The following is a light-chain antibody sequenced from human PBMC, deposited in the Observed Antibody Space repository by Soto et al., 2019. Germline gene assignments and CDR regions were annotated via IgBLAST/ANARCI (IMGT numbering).Light chain of an antibody. CDR1: QRLLHSNGYNY. Sequence: DIVMTASPLSLLVTPGEPASISCRSSQRLLHSNGYNYLDWYLQKPGQSPQLLIYLGSNRASGGPDRFSGSGSGTDFTLKISRVEAEDVGVYYCMQALQTPLTFGGGTKVEIK. CDR3: MQALQTPLT. CDR2: LGS. V-gene: IGKV2-28*01. J-gene: IGKJ4*01.